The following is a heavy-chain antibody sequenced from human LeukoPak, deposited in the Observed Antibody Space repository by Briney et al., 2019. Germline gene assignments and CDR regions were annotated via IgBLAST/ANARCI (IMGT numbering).Heavy chain of an antibody. CDR1: GFTFGDYA. CDR2: IRSKAYGGTT. J-gene: IGHJ6*02. Sequence: AGGSLRLSCTASGFTFGDYAMSWVRQAPGKGLESVGFIRSKAYGGTTEYAASVKGRFTISRDDSKSIAYLQMNSLKTEDTAVYYCTRYGDYFGNYYYYGMDVWGQGTTVTVSS. CDR3: TRYGDYFGNYYYYGMDV. D-gene: IGHD4-17*01. V-gene: IGHV3-49*04.